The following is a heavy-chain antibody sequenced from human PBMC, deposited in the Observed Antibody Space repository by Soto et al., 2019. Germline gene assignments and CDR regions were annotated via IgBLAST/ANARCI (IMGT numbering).Heavy chain of an antibody. CDR3: ARSAPYYYYGMGV. J-gene: IGHJ6*02. CDR1: GGSFSGYY. CDR2: INHSGST. V-gene: IGHV4-34*01. Sequence: ETLSLTCAVYGGSFSGYYWSWIRQPPGKGLEWIGEINHSGSTNYNPSLKSRVTISVDTSKNQFSLKLSSVTAADTAVYYCARSAPYYYYGMGVWGQGTTVTVSS.